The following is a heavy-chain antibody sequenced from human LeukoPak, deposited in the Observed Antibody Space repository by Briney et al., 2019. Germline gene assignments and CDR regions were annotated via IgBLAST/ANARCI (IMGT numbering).Heavy chain of an antibody. CDR2: IKSDGSGT. Sequence: PGGSLRLSCAASGFTFSSYWMHWVRQAPGKGLLWVSRIKSDGSGTAYADSVKGRFTISRDNAKNTLYLQMNSLRAEDTALYYCVRKYYGAFDIWGQGTMVTVSS. CDR1: GFTFSSYW. V-gene: IGHV3-74*01. CDR3: VRKYYGAFDI. J-gene: IGHJ3*02. D-gene: IGHD3-3*01.